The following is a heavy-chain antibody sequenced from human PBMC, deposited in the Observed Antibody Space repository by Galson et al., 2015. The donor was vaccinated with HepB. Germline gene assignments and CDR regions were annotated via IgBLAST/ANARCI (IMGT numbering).Heavy chain of an antibody. CDR1: DSTFSSYT. J-gene: IGHJ3*02. CDR2: ISTKGATI. CDR3: ATTKVGSGAYWTFAS. V-gene: IGHV3-48*04. D-gene: IGHD4/OR15-4a*01. Sequence: SLRLSCAASDSTFSSYTMNWVRQIPGKGRQWVSYISTKGATIHYADSVKGRSTIAGDNANNTMWLQMKSLRAEDTAVYYSATTKVGSGAYWTFASWGPAKPVPVSS.